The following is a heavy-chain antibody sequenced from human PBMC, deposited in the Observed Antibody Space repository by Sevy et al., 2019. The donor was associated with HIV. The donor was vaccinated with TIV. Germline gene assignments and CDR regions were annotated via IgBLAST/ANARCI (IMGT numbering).Heavy chain of an antibody. J-gene: IGHJ3*02. CDR1: GFTFSSYW. CDR3: ARSVSRITMIVVVNDAFDI. Sequence: GGSLRLSCAASGFTFSSYWMSWVRQAPGKGLEWVSYISSSSSTIYYADSVKGRFTISRDNAKNSLYLQMNSLRDEDTAVYYCARSVSRITMIVVVNDAFDIWGQGTMVTVSS. D-gene: IGHD3-22*01. CDR2: ISSSSSTI. V-gene: IGHV3-48*02.